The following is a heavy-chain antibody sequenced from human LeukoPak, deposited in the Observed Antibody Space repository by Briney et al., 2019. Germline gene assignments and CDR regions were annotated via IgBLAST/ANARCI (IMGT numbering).Heavy chain of an antibody. CDR3: ARDWEGYYFDY. D-gene: IGHD1-26*01. J-gene: IGHJ4*02. Sequence: PSETLSLTCAVYGGSFSGCSWSWFRLPPGKGLEWIGEINHSGSTNYNPSLSLKSRVTISVDTSKNQFSLKLSSVTAADTAVYYCARDWEGYYFDYWGQGTLVTVSS. CDR2: INHSGST. V-gene: IGHV4-34*01. CDR1: GGSFSGCS.